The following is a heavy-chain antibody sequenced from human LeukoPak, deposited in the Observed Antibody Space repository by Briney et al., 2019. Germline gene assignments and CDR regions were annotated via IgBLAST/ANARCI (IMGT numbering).Heavy chain of an antibody. CDR2: IYYSGST. J-gene: IGHJ4*02. CDR3: ATHTITIFGVAQKPYYFDY. Sequence: PSETLSLTCTVSGGSISSYYWSWIRQPPGKGLEWIGDIYYSGSTNYNPSLKSRVTISVDTSKNQFSLKLSSVTAADTAVYYCATHTITIFGVAQKPYYFDYWGQGTLVTVSS. D-gene: IGHD3-3*01. CDR1: GGSISSYY. V-gene: IGHV4-59*08.